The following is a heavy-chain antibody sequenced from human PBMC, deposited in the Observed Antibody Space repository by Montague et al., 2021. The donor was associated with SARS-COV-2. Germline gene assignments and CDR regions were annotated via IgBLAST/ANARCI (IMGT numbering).Heavy chain of an antibody. Sequence: GTTRYNPSLRSRATIPLDLSKNHFSLELNSVTAAGTAVYYCARNAYKHYGLDVWGQGTTVRVSS. J-gene: IGHJ6*02. D-gene: IGHD1-1*01. V-gene: IGHV4-4*09. CDR2: GTT. CDR3: ARNAYKHYGLDV.